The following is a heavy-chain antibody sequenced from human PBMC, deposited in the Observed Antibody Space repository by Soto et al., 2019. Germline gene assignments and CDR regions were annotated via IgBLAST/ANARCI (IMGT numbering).Heavy chain of an antibody. CDR3: ARANIRNWNPIDLDY. CDR2: INPNSGGT. V-gene: IGHV1-2*02. Sequence: ASVKVSCKASGYTFTGYYMHWVRQAPGQGLEWMGWINPNSGGTNYAQKFQGRVTMTRDTSISTAYMELSRLRSDDTAVYYCARANIRNWNPIDLDYCGQGTLVTV. CDR1: GYTFTGYY. D-gene: IGHD1-1*01. J-gene: IGHJ4*02.